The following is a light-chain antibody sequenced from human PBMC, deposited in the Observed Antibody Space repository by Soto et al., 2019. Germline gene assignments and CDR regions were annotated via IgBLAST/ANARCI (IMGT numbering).Light chain of an antibody. CDR3: QQYNNWPRT. V-gene: IGKV3-15*01. CDR2: GAT. Sequence: ERVMTQPTGTLSASPWERDKIFCRASQSVSILLAWYQQKPGQAPRLLIHGATTRATGIPARFSGSGSGTEFTLTISSLQSEDFAVYYCQQYNNWPRTFGQGTKVDIK. CDR1: QSVSIL. J-gene: IGKJ1*01.